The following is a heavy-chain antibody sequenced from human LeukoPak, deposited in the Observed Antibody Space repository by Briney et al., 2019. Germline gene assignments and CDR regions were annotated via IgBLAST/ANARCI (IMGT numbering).Heavy chain of an antibody. D-gene: IGHD6-19*01. CDR3: ARTQYSSGWYVDY. V-gene: IGHV3-11*01. CDR2: ISSSGSTI. Sequence: GGSLRLSCAASGFTFSDYYMSWICQAPGKGLEWVSYISSSGSTIYYADSVKGRFTISRDNAKNSLYLQMNSLRAEDTAVYYCARTQYSSGWYVDYWGQGTLVTVSS. J-gene: IGHJ4*02. CDR1: GFTFSDYY.